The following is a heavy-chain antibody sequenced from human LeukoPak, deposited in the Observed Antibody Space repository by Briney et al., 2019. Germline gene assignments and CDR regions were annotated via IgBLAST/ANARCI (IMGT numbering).Heavy chain of an antibody. Sequence: ASVKVSCKASGGTFSSYAISWVRQAPGQGLEWMGRIIPILGIANYAQKFQGRVTITADKPTSTAYMELSSLRSEDTAVYYCARDAYDILTGYYYFDYWGQGTLVTVSS. D-gene: IGHD3-9*01. J-gene: IGHJ4*02. CDR2: IIPILGIA. V-gene: IGHV1-69*04. CDR1: GGTFSSYA. CDR3: ARDAYDILTGYYYFDY.